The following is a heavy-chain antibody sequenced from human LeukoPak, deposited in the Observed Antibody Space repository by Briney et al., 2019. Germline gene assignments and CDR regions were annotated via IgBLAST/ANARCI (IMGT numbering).Heavy chain of an antibody. Sequence: SVKVSCKASGGTFSSYAISWVRQAPGQGLEWMGGIIPIFGTANYAQKFQGRVTITADESTSTAYMELGSLRSEDTAVYYCARSLAAADLYYYYYMDVWGKGTTVTVSS. J-gene: IGHJ6*03. V-gene: IGHV1-69*13. CDR3: ARSLAAADLYYYYYMDV. CDR1: GGTFSSYA. CDR2: IIPIFGTA. D-gene: IGHD6-13*01.